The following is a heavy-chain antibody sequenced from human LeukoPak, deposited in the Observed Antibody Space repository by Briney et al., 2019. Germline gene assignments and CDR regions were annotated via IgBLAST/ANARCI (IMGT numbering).Heavy chain of an antibody. CDR2: IIPIFGTA. CDR1: GGTFSSYA. J-gene: IGHJ3*02. Sequence: SVEVSCKASGGTFSSYAISWVRQAPGQGLEWMGGIIPIFGTANYAQKFQGRVTITADESTSTAYMELSSLRSEDTAVYYCATKGDHIVVVTADAFDIWGQGTMVTVSS. D-gene: IGHD2-21*02. CDR3: ATKGDHIVVVTADAFDI. V-gene: IGHV1-69*13.